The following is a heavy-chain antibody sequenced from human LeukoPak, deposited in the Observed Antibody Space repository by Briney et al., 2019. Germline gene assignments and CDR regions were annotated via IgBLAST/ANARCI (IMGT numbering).Heavy chain of an antibody. D-gene: IGHD2-21*02. Sequence: KPSETLSLTCAVYGXSFSGYYWSWIRQPPGKGLEWIGEIIHSGSTNYNPSLKSRVTISVDTSKNQFSLKLSSVTAADTAVYYCARAPCGGDCYSDYWGQGTLVTVSS. CDR2: IIHSGST. J-gene: IGHJ4*02. V-gene: IGHV4-34*12. CDR1: GXSFSGYY. CDR3: ARAPCGGDCYSDY.